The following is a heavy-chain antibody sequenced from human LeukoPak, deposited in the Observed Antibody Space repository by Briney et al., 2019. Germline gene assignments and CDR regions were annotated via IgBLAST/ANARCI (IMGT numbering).Heavy chain of an antibody. J-gene: IGHJ4*02. CDR2: ISPIFGTA. D-gene: IGHD3-22*01. CDR3: ARAHDSSGYYLGY. CDR1: GGTFSSYA. V-gene: IGHV1-69*13. Sequence: ASVKVSCKASGGTFSSYAISWVRQAPGPGLEWMGGISPIFGTANYAQKFQGRVTITADESTSTAYMELSSLRSEDTAVYYCARAHDSSGYYLGYWGQGTLVTVSS.